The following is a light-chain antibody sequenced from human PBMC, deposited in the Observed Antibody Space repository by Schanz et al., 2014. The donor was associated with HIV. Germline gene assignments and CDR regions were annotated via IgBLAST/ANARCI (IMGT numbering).Light chain of an antibody. Sequence: QSVLTQPPSASDPPGQGVTISCSGSNSNIGSYYVNWYQQFPGTAPRLLVYGQNERPSGVPDRFTGSQSGTSASLAISGLQFDDETLYYCAAWDYTLNGPLFGGGTKLTVL. J-gene: IGLJ2*01. V-gene: IGLV1-44*01. CDR3: AAWDYTLNGPL. CDR2: GQN. CDR1: NSNIGSYY.